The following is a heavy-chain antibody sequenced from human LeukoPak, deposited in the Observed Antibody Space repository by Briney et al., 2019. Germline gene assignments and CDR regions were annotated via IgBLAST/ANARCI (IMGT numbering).Heavy chain of an antibody. CDR2: IYYSGST. V-gene: IGHV4-39*07. Sequence: SETLSLTCTVSGGSISSSSYYWGWIRQPPGKGLEWIGSIYYSGSTNYNPSLKSRVTTSIDTSKNQFSLKLSSVTAADTAVYYCASSTKTAANYYYYYMDVWGKGTTVTVSS. J-gene: IGHJ6*03. CDR1: GGSISSSSYY. CDR3: ASSTKTAANYYYYYMDV. D-gene: IGHD6-13*01.